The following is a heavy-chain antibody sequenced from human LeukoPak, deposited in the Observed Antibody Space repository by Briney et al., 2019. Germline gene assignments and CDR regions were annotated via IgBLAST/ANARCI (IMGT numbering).Heavy chain of an antibody. J-gene: IGHJ6*03. CDR3: ARGFGSYFSYMDV. Sequence: GSLRLSCAASGFTFSSYAMHWVRQAPGKGLEFVSAISSNGGSTYYANSVKGRFTISRDNSKNTLYLQMGSLRAEDMAVYCCARGFGSYFSYMDVWGKGTTVTVSS. CDR1: GFTFSSYA. CDR2: ISSNGGST. D-gene: IGHD1-26*01. V-gene: IGHV3-64*01.